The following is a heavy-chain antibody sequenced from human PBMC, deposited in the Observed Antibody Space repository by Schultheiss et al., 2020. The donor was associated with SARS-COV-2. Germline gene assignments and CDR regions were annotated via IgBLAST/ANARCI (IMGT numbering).Heavy chain of an antibody. V-gene: IGHV4-39*07. D-gene: IGHD2-15*01. Sequence: SETLSLTCTVSGGSISSSSYYWGWIRQPPGKGLEWIGSIYYSGSTYYNPSLKSRVTISVDKSKNQFSLKLSSVTAADTAVYYCASTSDIVVAVATAWCQGTLVTVSS. CDR2: IYYSGST. CDR3: ASTSDIVVAVATA. J-gene: IGHJ1*01. CDR1: GGSISSSSYY.